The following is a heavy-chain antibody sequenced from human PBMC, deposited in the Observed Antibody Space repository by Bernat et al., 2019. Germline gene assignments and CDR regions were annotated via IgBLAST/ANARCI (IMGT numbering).Heavy chain of an antibody. CDR1: GGSFSGYY. V-gene: IGHV4-34*01. CDR2: INHSGST. Sequence: QVQLQQWGAGLLKPSETLSLTCAVYGGSFSGYYWSWIRQPPGKGLEWIGEINHSGSTNYNPSLKSRVIISVDTSKNQFSLKLNSLTAADTAVYYCARRIVDNYLGTYYYYYYMDVWGKGTTVTVSS. D-gene: IGHD4-4*01. CDR3: ARRIVDNYLGTYYYYYYMDV. J-gene: IGHJ6*03.